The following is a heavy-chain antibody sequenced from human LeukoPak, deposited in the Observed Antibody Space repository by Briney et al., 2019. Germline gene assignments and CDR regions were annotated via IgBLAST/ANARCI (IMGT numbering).Heavy chain of an antibody. J-gene: IGHJ6*03. CDR2: IYHSGST. V-gene: IGHV4-4*02. CDR3: ARAHYDFWSGYDYYYMDV. CDR1: GGSISSSNW. Sequence: SGTLSLTCAVSGGSISSSNWWSWVRQPPGKGLEWIGEIYHSGSTNYNPSLKSRVTISVDKSKNQFSLKLSSVTAADTAVYYCARAHYDFWSGYDYYYMDVWGKGTTVTVSS. D-gene: IGHD3-3*01.